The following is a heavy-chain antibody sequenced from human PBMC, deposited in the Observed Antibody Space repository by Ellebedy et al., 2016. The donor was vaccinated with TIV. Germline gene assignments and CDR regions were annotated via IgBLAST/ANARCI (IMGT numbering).Heavy chain of an antibody. CDR2: IGGSGSSI. Sequence: PGGSLRLSCAASGFTFSGYNMNWVRQAPGEGLEWLSYIGGSGSSIYYADSVKGRFTISRDNAKKSLYLQMNSLRAEDTAVYYCAREVVVGATDWFDPWGQGTLVTVSA. J-gene: IGHJ5*02. D-gene: IGHD1-26*01. V-gene: IGHV3-48*04. CDR3: AREVVVGATDWFDP. CDR1: GFTFSGYN.